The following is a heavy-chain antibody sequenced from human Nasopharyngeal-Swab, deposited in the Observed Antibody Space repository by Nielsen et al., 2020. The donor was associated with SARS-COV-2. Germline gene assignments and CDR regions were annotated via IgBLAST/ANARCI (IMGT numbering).Heavy chain of an antibody. Sequence: WICQPPGKGLEWIGYIYYSGSTNYNPSLKSRVTISVDTSKNQFSLKLSSVTAADTAVYYCARESSGWYHDYYYGMDVWGQGTTVTVSS. CDR3: ARESSGWYHDYYYGMDV. J-gene: IGHJ6*02. CDR2: IYYSGST. D-gene: IGHD6-19*01. V-gene: IGHV4-59*01.